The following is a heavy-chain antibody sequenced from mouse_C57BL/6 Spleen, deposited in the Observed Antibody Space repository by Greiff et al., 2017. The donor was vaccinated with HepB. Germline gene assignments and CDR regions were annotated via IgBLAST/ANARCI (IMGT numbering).Heavy chain of an antibody. V-gene: IGHV1-80*01. J-gene: IGHJ4*01. CDR1: GYAFSSYW. CDR3: ARRDYGSSGAMDY. CDR2: IYPGDGDT. D-gene: IGHD1-1*01. Sequence: QVQLQQSGAELVKPGASVKISCKASGYAFSSYWMNWVKQRPGKGLEWIGQIYPGDGDTNYNGKFKGKATLTADKSSSTAYMQLSSLTTEDSAVYFCARRDYGSSGAMDYWGQGTSVTVSS.